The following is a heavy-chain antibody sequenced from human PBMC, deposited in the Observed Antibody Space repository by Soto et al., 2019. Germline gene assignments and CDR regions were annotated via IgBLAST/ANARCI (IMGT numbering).Heavy chain of an antibody. CDR3: ARDLADDILTGYSPGAFDI. D-gene: IGHD3-9*01. CDR1: GFTFSSYS. CDR2: ISSSSSYI. Sequence: EVQLVESGGALVKPGGSLRLSCAASGFTFSSYSMNWVRQAPGKGLEWVSSISSSSSYIYYADSVKGRFTISRDNAKNSLYLQMNSLRAEDTAVYYCARDLADDILTGYSPGAFDIWGQGTMVTVSS. V-gene: IGHV3-21*01. J-gene: IGHJ3*02.